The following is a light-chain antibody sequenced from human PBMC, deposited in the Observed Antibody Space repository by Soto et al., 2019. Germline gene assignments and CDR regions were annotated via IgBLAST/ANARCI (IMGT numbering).Light chain of an antibody. CDR2: AAS. CDR3: QESYGTHWT. J-gene: IGKJ1*01. Sequence: DIQMTQSPSTLSGSVGDRVTITCRASQTISSWLAWYQQKPGKAPNLLIFAASSLQSGVPSRFSASGSGTEFTLTISSLQPEDFATYYCQESYGTHWTFGQGTKVDIK. CDR1: QTISSW. V-gene: IGKV1-39*01.